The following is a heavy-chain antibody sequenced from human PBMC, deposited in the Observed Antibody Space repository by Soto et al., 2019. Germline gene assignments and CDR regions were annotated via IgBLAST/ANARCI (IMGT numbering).Heavy chain of an antibody. J-gene: IGHJ6*02. Sequence: GGSLRLSCAASGFTFSSYGMHWVRQAPGKGLEWVAVIWYDGSNKYYADSVKGRFTISRDNSKNTLYLQMNSLRAEDTAVYYCARDRCSSTSCYLIGMDVWGQGTTVTVSS. D-gene: IGHD2-2*01. CDR1: GFTFSSYG. CDR3: ARDRCSSTSCYLIGMDV. CDR2: IWYDGSNK. V-gene: IGHV3-33*01.